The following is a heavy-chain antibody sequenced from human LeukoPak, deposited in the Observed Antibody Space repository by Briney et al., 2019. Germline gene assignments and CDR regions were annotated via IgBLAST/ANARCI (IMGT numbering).Heavy chain of an antibody. CDR1: GFSFSDYS. D-gene: IGHD2-21*01. CDR3: TRDRIPVCGGLGMDV. Sequence: PGGSLRLSCATSGFSFSDYSMNWVRQAPGRGLEWVSSISCSSMYISYADSVKGRFTISRDNARNSLYLQMHSLRTEDTAVYYCTRDRIPVCGGLGMDVWGKGTAVTVSS. CDR2: ISCSSMYI. V-gene: IGHV3-21*01. J-gene: IGHJ6*04.